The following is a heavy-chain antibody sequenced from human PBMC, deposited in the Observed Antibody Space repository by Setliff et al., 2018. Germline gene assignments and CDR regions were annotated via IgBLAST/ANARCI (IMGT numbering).Heavy chain of an antibody. Sequence: GASVKVSCKVSGGTFGSSAFTWVRQAPGPGLEYMGGIIPFFGNTNYAQKFQGRLSITADESTSTAYMELRSLTSDDSAFYYCARAPSVELVTIRTNSWFTYWGQGTLVTVSS. CDR2: IIPFFGNT. D-gene: IGHD5-18*01. V-gene: IGHV1-69*13. J-gene: IGHJ4*02. CDR1: GGTFGSSA. CDR3: ARAPSVELVTIRTNSWFTY.